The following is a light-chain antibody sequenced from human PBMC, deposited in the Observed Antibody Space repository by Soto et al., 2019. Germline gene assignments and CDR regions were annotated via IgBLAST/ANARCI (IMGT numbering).Light chain of an antibody. J-gene: IGKJ1*01. CDR3: QQYNSYCT. CDR1: QSISSW. V-gene: IGKV1-5*01. CDR2: DAS. Sequence: DIQMTQSPSTLSASVGDRVTITCRASQSISSWLAWYQQKPGKAPKLLIYDASSLEGGVPSRFSGSGSGTEFTLTISSLQPDDFATYYCQQYNSYCTFGQGTKVEIK.